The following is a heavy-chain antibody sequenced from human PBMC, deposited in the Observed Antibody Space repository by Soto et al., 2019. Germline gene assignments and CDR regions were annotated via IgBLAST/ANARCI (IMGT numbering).Heavy chain of an antibody. D-gene: IGHD3-22*01. CDR2: IIPIFGTA. J-gene: IGHJ2*01. CDR1: GGTFSSYA. Sequence: QVQLVQSGAEVKKPGSSVKVSCKASGGTFSSYAISWVRQAPGQGLEWMGGIIPIFGTANYAQKRQGRVTITADESTSTAYMELSSLRSEDTAVYYCAREGTYYYDSSGYYYHWYFDLWGRGTLVTVSS. CDR3: AREGTYYYDSSGYYYHWYFDL. V-gene: IGHV1-69*12.